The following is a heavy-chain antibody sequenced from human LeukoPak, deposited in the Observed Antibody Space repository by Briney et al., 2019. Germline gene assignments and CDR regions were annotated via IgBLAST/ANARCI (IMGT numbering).Heavy chain of an antibody. V-gene: IGHV3-7*04. CDR2: IKQDGSEK. CDR1: GFTFSSYW. D-gene: IGHD1-14*01. CDR3: ARAGLVPGRAFDI. J-gene: IGHJ3*02. Sequence: PGGSLRLTCAASGFTFSSYWMSWVRQAPGKGLEWVANIKQDGSEKYVDSVKGRFTISRDNAKDSLYLQMSSLRAEDTAVYFCARAGLVPGRAFDIWGQGTMVTVSS.